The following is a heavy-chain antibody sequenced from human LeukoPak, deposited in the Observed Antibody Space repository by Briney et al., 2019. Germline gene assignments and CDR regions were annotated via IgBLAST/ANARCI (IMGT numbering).Heavy chain of an antibody. CDR1: GFTFSSYA. V-gene: IGHV3-30*04. CDR2: ISYDGSNK. Sequence: GGSLRLSCAASGFTFSSYAMHWVRQAPGKGLEWVAVISYDGSNKYYADSVKGRFTISRDNSKNTLYLQMNSLRAEDTAVYYCAKEGYCSGGSCYSPYYFDYWGQGTLVTVSS. J-gene: IGHJ4*02. CDR3: AKEGYCSGGSCYSPYYFDY. D-gene: IGHD2-15*01.